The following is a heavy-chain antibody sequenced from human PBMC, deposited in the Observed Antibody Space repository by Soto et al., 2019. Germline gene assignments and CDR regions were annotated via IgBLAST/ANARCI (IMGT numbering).Heavy chain of an antibody. D-gene: IGHD2-21*01. V-gene: IGHV3-74*03. CDR2: INTDGSVA. Sequence: EVQLVESGGGLVQPGESLRLSCAASGLTFRSYWMHWVRQAPGKGLVWVSRINTDGSVAMYVDSVKGRFTISRDNAKNTLYLHMNSLRAEDTAVYYCVRDMQLWRLDSLGQGTLVTVSS. J-gene: IGHJ4*02. CDR3: VRDMQLWRLDS. CDR1: GLTFRSYW.